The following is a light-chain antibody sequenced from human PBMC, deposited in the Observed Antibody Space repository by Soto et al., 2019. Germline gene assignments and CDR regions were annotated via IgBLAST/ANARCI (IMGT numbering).Light chain of an antibody. J-gene: IGKJ1*01. Sequence: DIQITHSPSTLSASVGDRVTITCRASQSINIWLAWYQQKPGKAPKLLIYDASSLQSGVPSRFRGSTSGTEFTLTISSLQPDDFATYYCQEYNSYSWTFGQGTKVDIK. CDR1: QSINIW. V-gene: IGKV1-5*01. CDR2: DAS. CDR3: QEYNSYSWT.